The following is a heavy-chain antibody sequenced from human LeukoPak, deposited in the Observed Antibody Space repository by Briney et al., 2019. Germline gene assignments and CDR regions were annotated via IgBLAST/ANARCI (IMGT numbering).Heavy chain of an antibody. D-gene: IGHD3-10*01. CDR1: GFTFSSYA. Sequence: LLGGSLRLSCAASGFTFSSYAMSWVRQAPGKGLEWVSAISGSGGSTYYADSVKGRFTISRDNSKNTLYLQMNSLRAEDTAVYSCAKSGLWFGEFDYWGQGTLVTVSS. J-gene: IGHJ4*02. CDR2: ISGSGGST. V-gene: IGHV3-23*01. CDR3: AKSGLWFGEFDY.